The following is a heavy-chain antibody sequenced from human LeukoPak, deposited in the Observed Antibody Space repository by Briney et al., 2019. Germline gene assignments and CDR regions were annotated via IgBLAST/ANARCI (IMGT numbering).Heavy chain of an antibody. Sequence: SETLSLTCTVSGGSISSYYWSWIRQPAGKGLEWIGRLYTSGSTNYNPSLKSRVTMSVDTSKNQFSLKLSSVTAADTAVYYCASSAGLVGPLDYWGQGTLVTVSS. V-gene: IGHV4-4*07. CDR3: ASSAGLVGPLDY. CDR2: LYTSGST. D-gene: IGHD6-19*01. CDR1: GGSISSYY. J-gene: IGHJ4*02.